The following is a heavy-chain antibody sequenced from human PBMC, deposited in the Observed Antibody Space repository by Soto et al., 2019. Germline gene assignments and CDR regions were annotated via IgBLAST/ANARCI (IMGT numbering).Heavy chain of an antibody. D-gene: IGHD2-2*01. CDR3: VASPKYYSSTSCYAQWYFDL. J-gene: IGHJ2*01. CDR1: GYTFTSYD. V-gene: IGHV1-8*02. Sequence: ASVKVSCKASGYTFTSYDINWVRQATGQGLEWMGWMNPNSGNTGYAQKFQGRVTMTRNTSISTAYMELSSLRSEDTAVYYCVASPKYYSSTSCYAQWYFDLGGRGTLVTVSS. CDR2: MNPNSGNT.